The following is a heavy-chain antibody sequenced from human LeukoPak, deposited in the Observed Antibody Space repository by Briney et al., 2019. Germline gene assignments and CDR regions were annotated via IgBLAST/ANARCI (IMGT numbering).Heavy chain of an antibody. D-gene: IGHD3-16*01. CDR1: GYTFTSYY. CDR2: INPSGGST. Sequence: ASVKVSCKASGYTFTSYYMHWVRQAPGQGREWMGIINPSGGSTSYAQKFQGRVTMTGDTSTYTDNKELSSLSSDDSAGDYCARTVSREGGADWDYWGQGTLVTVSS. CDR3: ARTVSREGGADWDY. J-gene: IGHJ4*02. V-gene: IGHV1-46*01.